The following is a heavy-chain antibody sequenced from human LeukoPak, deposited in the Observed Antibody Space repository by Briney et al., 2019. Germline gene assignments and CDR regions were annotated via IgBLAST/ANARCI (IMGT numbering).Heavy chain of an antibody. J-gene: IGHJ5*02. CDR2: IYTSGST. CDR1: GGSISSYY. Sequence: SETLSLTCTVSGGSISSYYWSWIPQPAGKGLEWIRRIYTSGSTNYNPSLKSRVTMSVDTSKNQFSLKLSSVTAADTAVYYCARDRGYSYSWGQGTLVTVSS. CDR3: ARDRGYSYS. V-gene: IGHV4-4*07. D-gene: IGHD5-18*01.